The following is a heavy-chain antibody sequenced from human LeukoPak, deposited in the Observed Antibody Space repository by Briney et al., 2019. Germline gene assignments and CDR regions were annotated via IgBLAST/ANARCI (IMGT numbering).Heavy chain of an antibody. V-gene: IGHV4-34*01. J-gene: IGHJ4*02. CDR1: GGSFSGYY. Sequence: SETLSLTCAVYGGSFSGYYWSWIRQPPGKGLEWIGEINHSGSTNYNPSLKSRVTISVDTSKSQFSLKLSSVTAADTAVYYCARGALGGARLFDYWGQGTLVTVSS. CDR3: ARGALGGARLFDY. D-gene: IGHD3-16*01. CDR2: INHSGST.